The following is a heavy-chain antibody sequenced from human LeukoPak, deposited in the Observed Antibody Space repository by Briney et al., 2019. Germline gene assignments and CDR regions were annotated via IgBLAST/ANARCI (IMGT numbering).Heavy chain of an antibody. CDR1: GDSISSGDYY. CDR2: IYYSGST. CDR3: ARELVGSCFDY. J-gene: IGHJ4*02. V-gene: IGHV4-30-4*01. D-gene: IGHD6-13*01. Sequence: SETLSLTCTVSGDSISSGDYYWSWIRQPPGKGLEWIGYIYYSGSTYYNPSLKSRVTISVDTSKNQFSLKLSSVTAADTAVYYCARELVGSCFDYWGQGTLVTVSS.